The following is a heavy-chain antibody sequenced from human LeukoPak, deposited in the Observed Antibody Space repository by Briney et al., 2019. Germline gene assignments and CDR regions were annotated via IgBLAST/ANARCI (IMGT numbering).Heavy chain of an antibody. Sequence: GGSLRLSCAASGFTFSSYSMNWVRQAPGKGLEWVSYISSSSSTIYYADSVKGRFTISRDNAKNSLYLQMNSLRAEDTAVYYCARGAVAGTDNWFDPWGQGTLATVSS. CDR1: GFTFSSYS. CDR2: ISSSSSTI. V-gene: IGHV3-48*04. CDR3: ARGAVAGTDNWFDP. D-gene: IGHD6-19*01. J-gene: IGHJ5*02.